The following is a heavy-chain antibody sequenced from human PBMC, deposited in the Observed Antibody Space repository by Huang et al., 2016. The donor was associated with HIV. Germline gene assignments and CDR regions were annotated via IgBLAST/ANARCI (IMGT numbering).Heavy chain of an antibody. D-gene: IGHD5-18*01. J-gene: IGHJ5*02. CDR1: GVTVNSNY. CDR3: ARGRYGTPNA. CDR2: HDQGGKA. V-gene: IGHV3-53*01. Sequence: VPLVESGGGLVQPGGSLRLSCPASGVTVNSNYMTLVRRGPEKGREWVSLHDQGGKAHDADSVKGRFTISGDISQNTVFLQMSSLRVEDTAVYYCARGRYGTPNAWGQGTLVTVSS.